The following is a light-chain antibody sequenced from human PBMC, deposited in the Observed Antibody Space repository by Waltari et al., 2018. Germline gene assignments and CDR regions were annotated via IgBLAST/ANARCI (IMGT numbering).Light chain of an antibody. Sequence: QAVLTQPASLSAPPGASASLTCTWPSGLNVGTYRIYWYKQKPGSPPQYLLRYKSDSDKQQGSGVPSRFSGSKDASANAGILLISGLQSEDEADYYCMIWHSSAWVFGGGTKLTVL. CDR3: MIWHSSAWV. V-gene: IGLV5-45*01. CDR1: SGLNVGTYR. CDR2: YKSDSDK. J-gene: IGLJ3*02.